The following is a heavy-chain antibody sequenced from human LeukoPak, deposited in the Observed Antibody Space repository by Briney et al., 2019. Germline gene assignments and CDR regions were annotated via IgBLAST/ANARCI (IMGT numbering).Heavy chain of an antibody. V-gene: IGHV4-4*02. D-gene: IGHD3-22*01. CDR1: GGSISSSNW. J-gene: IGHJ4*02. CDR3: ARGVYDSSGYYYRYYFDY. Sequence: SETLSLTCTVSGGSISSSNWWSWVRQPPGKGLEWIGEIYHSGSTNYNPSLKSRVTISVDKSKNQFSLKLSSVTAADTAVYYCARGVYDSSGYYYRYYFDYWGQGTLVTVSS. CDR2: IYHSGST.